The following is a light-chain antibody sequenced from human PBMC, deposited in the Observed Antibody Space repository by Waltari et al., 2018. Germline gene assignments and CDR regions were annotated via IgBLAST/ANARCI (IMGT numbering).Light chain of an antibody. Sequence: DIVMTQSPDSLAVSLGERATINCRSSQNILYSSNNKNYLAWYQQKPGQPPKLLVYWASTRQSVVPDRFSGSGSGTDFTLTISSLQAEDVAVYYCLQYYNNPFAFGPGTKVDIK. V-gene: IGKV4-1*01. J-gene: IGKJ3*01. CDR2: WAS. CDR1: QNILYSSNNKNY. CDR3: LQYYNNPFA.